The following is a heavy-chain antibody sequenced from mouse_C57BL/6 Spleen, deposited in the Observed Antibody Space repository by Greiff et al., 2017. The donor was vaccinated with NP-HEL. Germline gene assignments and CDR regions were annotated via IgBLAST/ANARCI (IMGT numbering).Heavy chain of an antibody. Sequence: EVKLQESGGGLVKPGGSLKLSCAASGFTFSSYTMSWVRQTPEKRLEWVATISGGGGNTYYPDSVKGRFTISRDNAKNTLYLQMSSLRSEDTALYYCARHFYYGKGEYFDVWGTGTTVTVSS. D-gene: IGHD2-1*01. CDR2: ISGGGGNT. CDR1: GFTFSSYT. CDR3: ARHFYYGKGEYFDV. V-gene: IGHV5-9*01. J-gene: IGHJ1*03.